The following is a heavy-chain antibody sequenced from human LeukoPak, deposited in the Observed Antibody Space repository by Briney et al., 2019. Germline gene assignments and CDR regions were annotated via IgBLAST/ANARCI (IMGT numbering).Heavy chain of an antibody. V-gene: IGHV3-21*01. CDR3: TRLTTVTRTYYYYYMDV. CDR2: ISSSSSYI. CDR1: GFTFSSYS. J-gene: IGHJ6*03. D-gene: IGHD4-17*01. Sequence: GGSLRLSCAASGFTFSSYSMNWVRQAPGKGLEWVSSISSSSSYIYYADSVKGRFTISRDNAKNSLYLQMNSLRAEDTAVYYCTRLTTVTRTYYYYYMDVWGKGTTVTVSS.